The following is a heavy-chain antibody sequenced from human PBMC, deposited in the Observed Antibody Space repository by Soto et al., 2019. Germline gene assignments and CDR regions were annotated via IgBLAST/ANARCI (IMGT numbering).Heavy chain of an antibody. J-gene: IGHJ4*02. V-gene: IGHV3-30*18. CDR1: GFTFSAYG. Sequence: QAQLVESGGGVVQPGESLRLSCEVSGFTFSAYGMHWVRQAPGKGLEWVAAISHDGTNKNYGDSVKGRFTISRDNSKKXXDLQMNSLRPEDTALYYCAKDEYYYSRSGYYIFDSWGQGTLVTVSS. CDR3: AKDEYYYSRSGYYIFDS. CDR2: ISHDGTNK. D-gene: IGHD3-22*01.